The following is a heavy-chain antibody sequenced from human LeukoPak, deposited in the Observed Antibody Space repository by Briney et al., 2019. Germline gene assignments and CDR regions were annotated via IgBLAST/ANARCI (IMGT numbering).Heavy chain of an antibody. CDR3: ARATYYYDSSGYYHPGYFDY. D-gene: IGHD3-22*01. Sequence: GASVKVSCKASGYTFTSYGISWVRQAPGQGLEWMGWISAYNGNPNYAQKLQGRVTMTTDTSTSTAYMELRSLRSDDTAVYYCARATYYYDSSGYYHPGYFDYWGQGTLVTVSS. V-gene: IGHV1-18*01. CDR2: ISAYNGNP. CDR1: GYTFTSYG. J-gene: IGHJ4*02.